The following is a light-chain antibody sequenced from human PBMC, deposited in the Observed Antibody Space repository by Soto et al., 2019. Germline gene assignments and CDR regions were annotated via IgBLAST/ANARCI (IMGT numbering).Light chain of an antibody. CDR3: QTWGTGIVV. CDR1: SGHSSYA. CDR2: LNSDGSH. V-gene: IGLV4-69*01. Sequence: QSVLTQSPSASASLGASVKLTCTLSSGHSSYAIAWHQQQTEKGPRYLMKLNSDGSHSKGDGIPDRFSGSSSGAERYLTNSSLQSEDEADYYCQTWGTGIVVFGGGTKLTVL. J-gene: IGLJ2*01.